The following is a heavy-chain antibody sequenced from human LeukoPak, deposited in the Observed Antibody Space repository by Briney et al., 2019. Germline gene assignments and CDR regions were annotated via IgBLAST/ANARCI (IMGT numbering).Heavy chain of an antibody. D-gene: IGHD6-6*01. Sequence: PSETLSLTCAVYGASFSGYYWSWIRQPPGKGLEWIGEINHSGSTNYNMSLESRVTMSVDTSKDQFTLKLNSVTAADTAVYYCAKVYSSSSRDAFDVWGPGTMVTVSS. CDR2: INHSGST. J-gene: IGHJ3*01. V-gene: IGHV4-34*01. CDR3: AKVYSSSSRDAFDV. CDR1: GASFSGYY.